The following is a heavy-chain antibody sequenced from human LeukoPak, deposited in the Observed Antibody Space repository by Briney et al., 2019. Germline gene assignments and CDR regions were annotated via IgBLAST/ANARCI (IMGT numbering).Heavy chain of an antibody. CDR1: GGSISNYY. D-gene: IGHD1-1*01. J-gene: IGHJ6*03. V-gene: IGHV4-34*01. Sequence: SETLSLTCTVSGGSISNYYWNWIRQPPGKGLEWIGEINHSGSTNYNPSLKSRVTISVDTSKNQFSLKLSSVTAADTAVYYCARVSWFPGTSYYYMDVWGKGTTVTVSS. CDR3: ARVSWFPGTSYYYMDV. CDR2: INHSGST.